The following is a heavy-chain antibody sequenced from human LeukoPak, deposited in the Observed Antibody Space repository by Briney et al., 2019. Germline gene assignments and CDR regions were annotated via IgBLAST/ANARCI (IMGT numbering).Heavy chain of an antibody. CDR3: ATDRHWAFDY. V-gene: IGHV3-48*01. D-gene: IGHD3-16*01. CDR2: ITGSSSTI. J-gene: IGHJ4*02. CDR1: GFTLSSYS. Sequence: GGALRLSCAASGFTLSSYSMNWVRQAPGKGLEWVSYITGSSSTISYADSVKGRFTISRDNARNSLYLQMNSLRAEDTAVYYCATDRHWAFDYWGQGTLVTVSS.